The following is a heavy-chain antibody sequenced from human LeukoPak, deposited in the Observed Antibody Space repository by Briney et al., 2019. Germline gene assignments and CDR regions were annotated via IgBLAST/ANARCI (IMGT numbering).Heavy chain of an antibody. V-gene: IGHV3-53*01. Sequence: GGSLRLSCAASGFTVDSNYLSWVRQAPGKGLEWVSTIYTGGSTYYADSVKGRFTISRDNSKNTLYLQMNSLRAEDTAVYYCANKEVAGLDYWGQGTLVTVSS. D-gene: IGHD6-19*01. J-gene: IGHJ4*02. CDR3: ANKEVAGLDY. CDR2: IYTGGST. CDR1: GFTVDSNY.